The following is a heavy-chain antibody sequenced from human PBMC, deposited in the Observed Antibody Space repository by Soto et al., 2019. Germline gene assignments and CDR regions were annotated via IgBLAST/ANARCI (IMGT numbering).Heavy chain of an antibody. CDR2: IYYSGIT. CDR3: ARRSRLAVAGTWIYYFDY. D-gene: IGHD6-19*01. Sequence: XASLSLNCSVCGVCISSTSYYWAWIRQPPGKGLEWIGSIYYSGITYYTPSLKSRVTISVDTSKNQFSLKLSSVTAADTAVYYCARRSRLAVAGTWIYYFDYCGQRTLVTVSS. V-gene: IGHV4-39*01. J-gene: IGHJ4*02. CDR1: GVCISSTSYY.